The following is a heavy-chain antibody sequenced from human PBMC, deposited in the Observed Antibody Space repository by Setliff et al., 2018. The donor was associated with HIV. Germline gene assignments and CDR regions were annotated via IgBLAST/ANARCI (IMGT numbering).Heavy chain of an antibody. V-gene: IGHV4-31*03. Sequence: LSLTCTVSGGSMTSGDYYWTWIRQHPVKGLEWIGYIYYSGSTYYNPSLKSRVTISVDTSKNQFSLNLSSVTAADTAVFYCARGVLGYCRSGTCYSTYFDYWGQGTLVTVSS. J-gene: IGHJ4*02. CDR2: IYYSGST. CDR3: ARGVLGYCRSGTCYSTYFDY. CDR1: GGSMTSGDYY. D-gene: IGHD2-2*03.